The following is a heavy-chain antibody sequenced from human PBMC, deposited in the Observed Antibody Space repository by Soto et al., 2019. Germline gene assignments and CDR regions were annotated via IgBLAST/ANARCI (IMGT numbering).Heavy chain of an antibody. D-gene: IGHD2-21*01. CDR1: GGSFSGYY. CDR3: ARGAIDLNDYYYYMDV. Sequence: SETLSLTCAVYGGSFSGYYWSWIRQPPGKGLEWIGEINHSGSTNYNPSLKSRVTISVDTSKNQFSLKLGSVTAADTAVYYCARGAIDLNDYYYYMDVWGKGTTVTVSS. J-gene: IGHJ6*03. CDR2: INHSGST. V-gene: IGHV4-34*01.